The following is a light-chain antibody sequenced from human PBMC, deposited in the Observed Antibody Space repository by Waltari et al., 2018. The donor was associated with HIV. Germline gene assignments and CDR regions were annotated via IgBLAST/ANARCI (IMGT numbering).Light chain of an antibody. CDR3: CSYAGSSTLV. J-gene: IGLJ2*01. CDR2: EVS. V-gene: IGLV2-23*02. Sequence: QSALPPPASVSGSPGQSITLSCTRTRSDVGRYNLVSWYQQHPGKAPKLMVYEVSKRPSGVSNRFSGCKSGNTSSLTISGLQAEDEADYYCCSYAGSSTLVFGGGTKLTVL. CDR1: RSDVGRYNL.